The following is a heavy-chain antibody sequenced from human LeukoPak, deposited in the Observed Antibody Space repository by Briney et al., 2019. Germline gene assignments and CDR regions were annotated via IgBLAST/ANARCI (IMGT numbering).Heavy chain of an antibody. Sequence: TGGSLRLSCAASGFTFSSYCMSWVRQAPGKGLEWVANINKDESEKYYVDSVKGRFTISRDNAKNSLYLQMSSLRAEDTAVYYCARCRTTVTAMPGYWGQGTLVTVSS. CDR3: ARCRTTVTAMPGY. CDR2: INKDESEK. CDR1: GFTFSSYC. D-gene: IGHD4-17*01. J-gene: IGHJ4*02. V-gene: IGHV3-7*03.